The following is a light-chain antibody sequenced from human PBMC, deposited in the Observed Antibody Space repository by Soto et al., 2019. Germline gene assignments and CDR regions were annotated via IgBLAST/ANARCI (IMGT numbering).Light chain of an antibody. V-gene: IGKV1-9*01. CDR2: SAS. CDR3: QQYGSSPGT. CDR1: QGITSY. Sequence: IHFTQSPSSLSASVRDRVTITCRASQGITSYLAWYQQRPGKAPGLLIYSASTLQSGVPSRFSGSGYGTDFSLTISNLQPEDFAVYYCQQYGSSPGTFGQGTKVDIK. J-gene: IGKJ1*01.